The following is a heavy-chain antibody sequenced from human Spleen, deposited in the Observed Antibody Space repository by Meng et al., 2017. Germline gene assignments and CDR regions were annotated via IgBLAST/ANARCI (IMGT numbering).Heavy chain of an antibody. V-gene: IGHV4-34*01. Sequence: QVQLQQWGAGLLTPSETLSPTCAVYGVSVSGYYWSWIRQPPGKGLEWIGEINHSGSTNYHPSLKSRVTISVDTSKNQFSLKLSSVTAADTAVYYCASRRFLEWLRFGYWGQGTLVTVSS. J-gene: IGHJ4*02. CDR3: ASRRFLEWLRFGY. D-gene: IGHD3-3*01. CDR2: INHSGST. CDR1: GVSVSGYY.